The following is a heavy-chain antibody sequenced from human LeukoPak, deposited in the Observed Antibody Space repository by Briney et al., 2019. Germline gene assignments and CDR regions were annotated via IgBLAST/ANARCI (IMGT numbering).Heavy chain of an antibody. Sequence: PGGYLRLSCAASGFTFSDYYMSWIRQAPGKGLEWVSYISSSGSTIYYADSVKGRFTISRDNAKNSLYLQMNSLRAEDTAVYYCARDDSWTGTTASFDYWGQGTLVTVSS. CDR1: GFTFSDYY. CDR2: ISSSGSTI. V-gene: IGHV3-11*01. J-gene: IGHJ4*02. CDR3: ARDDSWTGTTASFDY. D-gene: IGHD3/OR15-3a*01.